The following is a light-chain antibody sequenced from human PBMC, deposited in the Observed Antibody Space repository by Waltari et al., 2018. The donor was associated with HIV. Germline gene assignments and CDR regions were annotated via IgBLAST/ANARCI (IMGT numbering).Light chain of an antibody. CDR1: DRDFGLYNS. V-gene: IGLV2-14*03. J-gene: IGLJ2*01. CDR2: DVD. Sequence: VVTQPASVSGLPGQSTTISCTGDDRDFGLYNSVSWYQQHSGKPPRLILYDVDSRASGVSDRFSGSMSGNTASLTISGLRAEDEGHYYCASFTDDNTVIFGGGTEVTVL. CDR3: ASFTDDNTVI.